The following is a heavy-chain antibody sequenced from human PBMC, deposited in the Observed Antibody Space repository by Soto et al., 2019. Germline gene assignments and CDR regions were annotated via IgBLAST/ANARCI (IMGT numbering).Heavy chain of an antibody. CDR2: IWYDGSNK. J-gene: IGHJ6*02. D-gene: IGHD1-7*01. Sequence: GGSLRLSCAASGFTFSSYGMHWVRQAPGKGLEWVAVIWYDGSNKYYADSVKGRFTISRDNSKNTLYLQMNSLRAEDTAVYYCARDSQLRNYYYYGMDVWGQGTTVTVSS. CDR3: ARDSQLRNYYYYGMDV. V-gene: IGHV3-33*01. CDR1: GFTFSSYG.